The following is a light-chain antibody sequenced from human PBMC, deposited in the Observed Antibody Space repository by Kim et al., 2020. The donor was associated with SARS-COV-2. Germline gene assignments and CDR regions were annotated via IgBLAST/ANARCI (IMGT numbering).Light chain of an antibody. V-gene: IGKV1-5*01. J-gene: IGKJ1*01. CDR2: DAS. CDR1: QSISGW. CDR3: QQYHGYT. Sequence: GDRFTITCRASQSISGWLAWYQQKPGKAPKLLIYDASSLESGVPSRFSGSGSGTEFTLTISSLQPDDFATYYCQQYHGYTFGQGTKVDI.